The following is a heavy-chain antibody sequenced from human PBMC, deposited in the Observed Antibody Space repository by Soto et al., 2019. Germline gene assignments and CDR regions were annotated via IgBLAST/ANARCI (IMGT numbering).Heavy chain of an antibody. CDR1: GFTFSNAW. Sequence: GGSLRLSCAASGFTFSNAWMNWVRQAPGKGLEWVGRIKSKTDGGTTDYAAPVKGRFTISRDDSKNTLYLQMNSLKTEDTAVYYCTTVPSRDGYNGLYYYYGMDVWGQGTTVTVSS. D-gene: IGHD5-12*01. CDR3: TTVPSRDGYNGLYYYYGMDV. CDR2: IKSKTDGGTT. J-gene: IGHJ6*02. V-gene: IGHV3-15*07.